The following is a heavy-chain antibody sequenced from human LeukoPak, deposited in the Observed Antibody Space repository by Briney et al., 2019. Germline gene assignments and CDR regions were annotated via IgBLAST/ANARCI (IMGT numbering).Heavy chain of an antibody. J-gene: IGHJ6*02. Sequence: SVKVSCKASGGTFSSYAISWVRQAPGQGFEWMGGISPIFDTANYAQKFQGRVTITADESTSTAYMELSSLRSEDTAVYYCAGAAFKEPPYDFWGRSQGYYYGMDVWGQGTTVTVSS. CDR3: AGAAFKEPPYDFWGRSQGYYYGMDV. CDR2: ISPIFDTA. D-gene: IGHD3-3*01. CDR1: GGTFSSYA. V-gene: IGHV1-69*13.